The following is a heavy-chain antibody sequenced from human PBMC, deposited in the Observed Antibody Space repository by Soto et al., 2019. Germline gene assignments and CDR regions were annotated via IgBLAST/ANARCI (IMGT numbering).Heavy chain of an antibody. Sequence: GGSLRLSCVASGFTFSPYWMNWVRQAPGKGLEWVANIQQGGSEKYYVDSVKGRFTISRDNAKNSLYLQMNSLRAEDTAVYYCARTLAAAGYYFYYGIDVWGQGTTVTVSS. D-gene: IGHD6-13*01. V-gene: IGHV3-7*05. CDR3: ARTLAAAGYYFYYGIDV. CDR2: IQQGGSEK. J-gene: IGHJ6*02. CDR1: GFTFSPYW.